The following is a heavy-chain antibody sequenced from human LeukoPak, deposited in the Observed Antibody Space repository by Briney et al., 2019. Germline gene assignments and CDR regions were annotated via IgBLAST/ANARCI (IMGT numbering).Heavy chain of an antibody. CDR2: ISCSGGST. V-gene: IGHV3-23*01. CDR1: GFTFSSYA. Sequence: GGSLRLSCAASGFTFSSYAMSCVRQAPGKGLEWGSAISCSGGSTYYADSVKGRFTISRDNSKNTLYLQMNSLRAEDTAVYYCARRYSSCWYYPLFYWGQGTLVTVSS. CDR3: ARRYSSCWYYPLFY. D-gene: IGHD6-19*01. J-gene: IGHJ4*02.